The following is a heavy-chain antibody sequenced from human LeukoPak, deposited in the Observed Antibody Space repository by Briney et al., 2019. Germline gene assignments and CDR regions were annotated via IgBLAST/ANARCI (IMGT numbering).Heavy chain of an antibody. J-gene: IGHJ3*02. CDR2: IYSGGST. Sequence: PGGSLRLSCAASGFTVNSNYMSWVRQAPGKGLEWVSVIYSGGSTYYADSVKGRFTISRDNSKNTLYLQMNSLRAEDTAVYYCASRLGIAVAGTPTGDAFDIWGQGTMVTVSS. V-gene: IGHV3-53*01. CDR1: GFTVNSNY. D-gene: IGHD6-19*01. CDR3: ASRLGIAVAGTPTGDAFDI.